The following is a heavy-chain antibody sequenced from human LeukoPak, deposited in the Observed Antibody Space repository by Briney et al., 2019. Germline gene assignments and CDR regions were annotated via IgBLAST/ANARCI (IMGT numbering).Heavy chain of an antibody. D-gene: IGHD3-10*01. CDR1: GLTFSSYE. V-gene: IGHV3-48*03. CDR3: ASTGRDYYYGMDV. J-gene: IGHJ6*02. CDR2: ISSSGSTI. Sequence: PGGSLRLSCAASGLTFSSYEMNWVRQAPGKGLEWVSYISSSGSTIYYADSVKGRFTISRDNAKNSLYLQMNSLRAEDTAVYYCASTGRDYYYGMDVWGQGTTVTVSS.